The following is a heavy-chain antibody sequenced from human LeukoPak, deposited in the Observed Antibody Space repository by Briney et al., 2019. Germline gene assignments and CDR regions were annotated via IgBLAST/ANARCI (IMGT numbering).Heavy chain of an antibody. J-gene: IGHJ4*02. CDR2: IYYSGST. CDR3: ARDRGYSSGWTIDY. CDR1: GGSISSYY. D-gene: IGHD6-19*01. V-gene: IGHV4-59*01. Sequence: SETLSLTCTVSGGSISSYYWSWIRQPPGKGLEWIGYIYYSGSTNYNPSLKGRVTISVDTSKNQFSLKLSSVTAADTAVYYCARDRGYSSGWTIDYWGQGTLVTVSS.